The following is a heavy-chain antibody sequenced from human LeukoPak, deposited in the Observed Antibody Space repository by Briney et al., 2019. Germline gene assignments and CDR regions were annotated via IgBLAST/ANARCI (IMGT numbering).Heavy chain of an antibody. Sequence: SETLSLTCTVSGVSISSYYWSWIRQPPGEGLEWIGYIYYSGSPNYNPSLKSRVTMSVDTSKNQFSLNLSSATAADTAVYYCARAYDFSEYYFDYWGQGTLVTVSS. CDR3: ARAYDFSEYYFDY. D-gene: IGHD3-3*01. V-gene: IGHV4-59*01. CDR1: GVSISSYY. J-gene: IGHJ4*02. CDR2: IYYSGSP.